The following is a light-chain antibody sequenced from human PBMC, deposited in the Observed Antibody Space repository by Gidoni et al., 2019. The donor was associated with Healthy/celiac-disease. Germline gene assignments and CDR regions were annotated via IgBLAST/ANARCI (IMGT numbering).Light chain of an antibody. CDR3: MQALPPTT. CDR1: QSLLHSNGYNY. V-gene: IGKV2-28*01. Sequence: DSVMTQSPLSLPVTPGEPASIACRSSQSLLHSNGYNYLDWYLQKPGPSPQLLIYLGSNRSSGVPDRFSGSGSGTDFTLIISRVEAEDVGVYYCMQALPPTTFGPGTKVDIK. J-gene: IGKJ3*01. CDR2: LGS.